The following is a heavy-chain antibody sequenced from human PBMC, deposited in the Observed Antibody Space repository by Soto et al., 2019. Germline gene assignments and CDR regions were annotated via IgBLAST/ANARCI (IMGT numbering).Heavy chain of an antibody. V-gene: IGHV3-21*01. CDR2: ISSSSSYI. Sequence: EVQLVESGGGLVKPGGSLRLSCAASEFNFSSYSMNWVRQAPSKGMEWVSSISSSSSYIYYADSVKGRFTISRDNAKNSLYLQMNSLIAEDTAASYCARDLVSGYDNVYFDYWGQGTLVTVSS. CDR1: EFNFSSYS. D-gene: IGHD5-12*01. J-gene: IGHJ4*02. CDR3: ARDLVSGYDNVYFDY.